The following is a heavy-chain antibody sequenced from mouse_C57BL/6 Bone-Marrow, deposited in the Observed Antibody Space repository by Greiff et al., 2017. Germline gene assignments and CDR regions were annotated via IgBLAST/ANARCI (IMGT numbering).Heavy chain of an antibody. CDR1: GFSLTSYG. V-gene: IGHV2-6-1*01. D-gene: IGHD1-1*01. J-gene: IGHJ4*01. CDR2: IWSDGST. CDR3: ARQGGSSYLYYAMDY. Sequence: QVQLKESGPGLVAPSQSLSITCTVSGFSLTSYGVHWVRQPPGKGLEWLVVIWSDGSTTYNSALKSRLSISKDNSKSQVFLKMNSLQTGDTAMYYCARQGGSSYLYYAMDYWGQGTSVTVSS.